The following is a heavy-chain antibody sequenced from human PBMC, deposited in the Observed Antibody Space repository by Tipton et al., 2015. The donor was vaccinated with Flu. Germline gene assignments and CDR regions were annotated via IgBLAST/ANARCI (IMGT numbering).Heavy chain of an antibody. V-gene: IGHV3-73*01. J-gene: IGHJ6*02. Sequence: SLRLSCAASGFTFSGSAMHWVRQASGKGLEWVGRIRSKANSYATAYAASVKGRFTISRDDSKNTAYLQMNSLKTEDTAVYYCTSRFDFWSGSYYYYGMDVWGQGTTVTVSS. CDR1: GFTFSGSA. D-gene: IGHD3-3*01. CDR3: TSRFDFWSGSYYYYGMDV. CDR2: IRSKANSYAT.